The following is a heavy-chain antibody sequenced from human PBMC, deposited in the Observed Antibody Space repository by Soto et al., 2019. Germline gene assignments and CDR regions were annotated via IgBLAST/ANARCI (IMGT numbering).Heavy chain of an antibody. J-gene: IGHJ4*02. CDR2: ITHSGNI. D-gene: IGHD3-9*01. CDR1: GGSFSGHY. CDR3: ARRIYNILTGNGYFDY. V-gene: IGHV4-34*01. Sequence: SETLSLTCAVYGGSFSGHYWSWIRQSPGKGPEWIGDITHSGNIAYNPSLKSRVTISVDTSKNQFSLNLSSVTAADTAVYYCARRIYNILTGNGYFDYWGQGTLVTVS.